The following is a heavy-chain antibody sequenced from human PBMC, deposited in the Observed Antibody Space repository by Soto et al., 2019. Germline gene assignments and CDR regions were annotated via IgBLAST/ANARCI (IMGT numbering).Heavy chain of an antibody. CDR1: GYSFTSYW. D-gene: IGHD3-3*01. V-gene: IGHV5-51*01. CDR3: ARLANYDFWSGFDFDY. J-gene: IGHJ4*02. CDR2: IYPGDSDT. Sequence: GESLKISCKGSGYSFTSYWIGWVRQMPGKGLEWMGIIYPGDSDTRYSPSFQGQVTISADKSISTAYLQWSSLKASDTAMYYCARLANYDFWSGFDFDYWGQGTLVTVSS.